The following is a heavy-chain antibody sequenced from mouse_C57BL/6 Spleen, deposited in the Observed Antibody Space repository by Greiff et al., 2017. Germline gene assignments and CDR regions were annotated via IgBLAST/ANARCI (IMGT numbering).Heavy chain of an antibody. J-gene: IGHJ1*03. CDR3: EASAMVTTGDWYFDV. V-gene: IGHV1-82*01. CDR1: GYAFSSSW. Sequence: VQLQQSGPELVKPGASVKISCKASGYAFSSSWMNWVKQRPGKGLERIGRIYPGDGDTNYNGKFKGKATLTADKSSSTAYMQLSSLTSEDSAVYFCEASAMVTTGDWYFDVRGTGTTVTVSS. CDR2: IYPGDGDT. D-gene: IGHD2-2*01.